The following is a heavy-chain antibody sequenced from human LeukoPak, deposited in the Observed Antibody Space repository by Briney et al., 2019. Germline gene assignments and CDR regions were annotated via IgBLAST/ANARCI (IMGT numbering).Heavy chain of an antibody. J-gene: IGHJ6*03. D-gene: IGHD3-22*01. V-gene: IGHV1-69*06. Sequence: SVKVSCKASGGTFSSYAISWVRQAPGQGLEWMGGIIPIFGTANYAQKFQGRVTITADKSTSTAYMELSSLRSEDTAVYYCASHVDDNSGYRHGYYYYYMDVWGKGTTVTVSS. CDR2: IIPIFGTA. CDR1: GGTFSSYA. CDR3: ASHVDDNSGYRHGYYYYYMDV.